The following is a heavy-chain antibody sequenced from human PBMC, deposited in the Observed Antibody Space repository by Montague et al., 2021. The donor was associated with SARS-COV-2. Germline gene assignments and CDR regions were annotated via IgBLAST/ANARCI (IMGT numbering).Heavy chain of an antibody. Sequence: SETLSLTCTVSGGSVSSSGYYWGWIRQPPGKGLEWIGSIYFSGSSYYNPSLKSRVSISVDTSKNQFSLRLSSVTSADTAVYYCAGHRGGGLVVAGPNWFDPWGQGTLVTVSS. V-gene: IGHV4-39*01. D-gene: IGHD2-15*01. CDR3: AGHRGGGLVVAGPNWFDP. CDR1: GGSVSSSGYY. J-gene: IGHJ5*02. CDR2: IYFSGSS.